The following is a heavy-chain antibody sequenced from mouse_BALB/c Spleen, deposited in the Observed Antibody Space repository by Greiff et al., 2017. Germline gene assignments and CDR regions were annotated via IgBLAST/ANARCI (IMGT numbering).Heavy chain of an antibody. D-gene: IGHD2-1*01. CDR2: ISSGGSYT. V-gene: IGHV5-6*02. J-gene: IGHJ3*01. CDR3: ARQGGNYEVWCAY. CDR1: GFTFSSYG. Sequence: DVMLVESGGDLVKPGGSLKLSCAASGFTFSSYGMSWVRQTPDKRLEWVATISSGGSYTYYPDSVKGRFTISRDNAKNTLYLQMSSLKSEDTAMYYCARQGGNYEVWCAYWGQGTLVTVSA.